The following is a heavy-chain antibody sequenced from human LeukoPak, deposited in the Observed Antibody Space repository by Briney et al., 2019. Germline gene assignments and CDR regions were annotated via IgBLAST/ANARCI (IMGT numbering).Heavy chain of an antibody. D-gene: IGHD6-13*01. CDR2: INTSGDKT. V-gene: IGHV3-64D*06. CDR1: GFTFSSYA. J-gene: IGHJ4*02. Sequence: GGSLRLSCSGSGFTFSSYAIHWVRRAPGKGPEYVSVINTSGDKTYYADSVKGRFTISRDNSKNTVSLQMSSLRAEDTAMYYCVKDLYKGDTSTWYYFDYWGQGTLVTVSS. CDR3: VKDLYKGDTSTWYYFDY.